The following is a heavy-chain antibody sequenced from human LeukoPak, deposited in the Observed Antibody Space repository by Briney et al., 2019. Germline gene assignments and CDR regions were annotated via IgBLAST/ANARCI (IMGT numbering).Heavy chain of an antibody. CDR1: GGSIGSYY. D-gene: IGHD6-19*01. CDR2: IYTSGST. J-gene: IGHJ4*02. Sequence: KPSETLSLTCTVSGGSIGSYYWSWIRQPAGEGLEWIGRIYTSGSTNYNPSLTSRVTMAVDTCKNQFSLKLSSVTAADTAVYYCSRDPAGYSSGWSSDYWGQGTLVTVSS. V-gene: IGHV4-4*07. CDR3: SRDPAGYSSGWSSDY.